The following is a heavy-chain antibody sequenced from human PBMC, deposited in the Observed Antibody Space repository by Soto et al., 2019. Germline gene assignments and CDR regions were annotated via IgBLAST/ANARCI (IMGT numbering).Heavy chain of an antibody. CDR2: INHSGST. CDR3: AREDDGGDRDYYGLDV. Sequence: SETLSLTCAFYGGSFSGYYWSWIRQPPGKGLEWIGEINHSGSTNYNPSLKSRVTISVDTSKNQFSLQLSSVTAADTAVYFCAREDDGGDRDYYGLDVWGQGTTVTVSS. CDR1: GGSFSGYY. D-gene: IGHD2-21*02. V-gene: IGHV4-34*01. J-gene: IGHJ6*02.